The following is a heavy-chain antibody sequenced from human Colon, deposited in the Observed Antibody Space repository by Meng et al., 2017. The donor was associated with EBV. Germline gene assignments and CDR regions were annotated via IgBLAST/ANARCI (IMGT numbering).Heavy chain of an antibody. V-gene: IGHV4-39*07. J-gene: IGHJ4*02. Sequence: LQRQKAGQGQLKPSGTLSLTCPVSGGSISSSSHYWDWIRQPPGKGLEWIGSVYYSGSTFYSPSLKSRVTISIDTSKNQFSLKLNSGTAADTAIYYCARRTFYFDNSGSGYFFDSWGQGTLVTVSS. D-gene: IGHD3-22*01. CDR3: ARRTFYFDNSGSGYFFDS. CDR1: GGSISSSSHY. CDR2: VYYSGST.